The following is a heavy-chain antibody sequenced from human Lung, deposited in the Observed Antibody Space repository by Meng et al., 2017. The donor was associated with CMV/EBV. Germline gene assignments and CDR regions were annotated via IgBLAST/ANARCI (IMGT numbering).Heavy chain of an antibody. J-gene: IGHJ6*02. CDR1: GYTFISYG. V-gene: IGHV1-18*01. CDR3: ARGGYSDYDVRGSDYYYVMDV. CDR2: ISAYNGRT. Sequence: ASVKVSCKASGYTFISYGISWVRQAPGQGLEWMGWISAYNGRTNYAQKFQGRVTMTTDTSTNTAYTELRSLRSDDTAVYFCARGGYSDYDVRGSDYYYVMDVWGRGTTVTVSS. D-gene: IGHD5-12*01.